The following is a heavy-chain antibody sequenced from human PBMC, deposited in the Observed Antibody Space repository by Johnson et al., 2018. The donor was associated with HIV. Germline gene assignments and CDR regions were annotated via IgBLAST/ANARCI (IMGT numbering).Heavy chain of an antibody. Sequence: VQLVESGGGVVQPGRSLRLSCAASGFTFSSYAMHWVRQAPGKGLEYVSAISSNGGSTYYANSVKGRFTISRDNSKNTLYLQMGSLRAEDMAVYYCARERWDIAAAGTDAFDIWGQGTIVTVSS. CDR2: ISSNGGST. D-gene: IGHD6-13*01. J-gene: IGHJ3*02. CDR3: ARERWDIAAAGTDAFDI. V-gene: IGHV3-64*01. CDR1: GFTFSSYA.